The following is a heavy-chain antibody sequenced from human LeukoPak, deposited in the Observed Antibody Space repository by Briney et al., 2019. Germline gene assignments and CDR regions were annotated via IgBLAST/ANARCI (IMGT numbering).Heavy chain of an antibody. CDR3: ASPRGATAYYFDY. V-gene: IGHV4-39*01. CDR1: GGSISSSSYY. CDR2: IYYSGST. D-gene: IGHD1-26*01. Sequence: SETLSLTCTVSGGSISSSSYYWGWIRQPPGKGLEWIGSIYYSGSTYYNPSLKSRVTISVDTSKNQFSLKLSSVTAADTAVYYCASPRGATAYYFDYWGQGTLVTVSS. J-gene: IGHJ4*02.